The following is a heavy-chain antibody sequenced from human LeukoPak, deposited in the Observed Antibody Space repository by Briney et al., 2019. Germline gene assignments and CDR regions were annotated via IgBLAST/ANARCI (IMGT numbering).Heavy chain of an antibody. J-gene: IGHJ3*02. D-gene: IGHD3-16*02. CDR1: GFTFSSYG. CDR2: ISSSGGTI. CDR3: ARAIYDYVWGSYRYNAFDI. V-gene: IGHV3-48*03. Sequence: GGSLRLSCAASGFTFSSYGMNWVRQAPGKGLEWVSYISSSGGTIYYADSVKGRFTISRDSAKNSLYLQMNSLRAEDTAVYYCARAIYDYVWGSYRYNAFDIWGQGTMVTVSS.